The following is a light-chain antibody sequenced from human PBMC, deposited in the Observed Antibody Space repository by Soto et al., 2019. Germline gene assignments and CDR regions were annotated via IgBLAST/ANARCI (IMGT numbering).Light chain of an antibody. Sequence: DIVMTQSPDSLALSLGERATINCKSSQSILHSSNNKICLACYQQKPGQPPKVLIYWASNRESGVPDRFSGSGSVTDFTLTISSLQAEDVAVYYCQQYYSIPWTFGQGTKVEIK. V-gene: IGKV4-1*01. CDR2: WAS. J-gene: IGKJ1*01. CDR3: QQYYSIPWT. CDR1: QSILHSSNNKIC.